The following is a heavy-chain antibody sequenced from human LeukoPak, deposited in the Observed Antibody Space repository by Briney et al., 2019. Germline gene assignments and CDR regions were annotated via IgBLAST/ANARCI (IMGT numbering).Heavy chain of an antibody. D-gene: IGHD5-18*01. J-gene: IGHJ4*02. V-gene: IGHV4-34*01. CDR2: INHSGST. CDR3: ARGSLRYSYGFDY. Sequence: SETLSLTCAVYGGSFSGYYWSWIRQPPGKGLEWIGEINHSGSTNYNPSLKSRVTISVDTSKNQFSLKLSSVTAADTAVYYCARGSLRYSYGFDYWGQGTLVTVSS. CDR1: GGSFSGYY.